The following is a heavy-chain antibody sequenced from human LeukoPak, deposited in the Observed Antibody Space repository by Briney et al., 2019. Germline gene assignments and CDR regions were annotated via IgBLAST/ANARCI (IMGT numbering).Heavy chain of an antibody. J-gene: IGHJ5*02. CDR3: ARAPTVTNHYYSWFDP. D-gene: IGHD4-17*01. V-gene: IGHV4-59*11. CDR2: MLYSGTA. Sequence: PSETLSLTCTVSGGSISSHYWSWIRQPPGKGLEWIGSMLYSGTAYYSASLKGRVTISVDTSKNQFSLKLRSVTAADTAVYYCARAPTVTNHYYSWFDPWGQGTLVTVSS. CDR1: GGSISSHY.